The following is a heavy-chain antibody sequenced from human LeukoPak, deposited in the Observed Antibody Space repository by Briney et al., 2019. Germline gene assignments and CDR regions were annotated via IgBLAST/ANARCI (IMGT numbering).Heavy chain of an antibody. Sequence: PGGALRLSCAASGFTFSSYGMSWVRQAPGGGLGWVSAIIGSGGSTYYADSVKGRFTISRDNSKNTLYLQMNSLRAEDTAVYYCAKGTVSSWYDYWGQGTLVTVSS. V-gene: IGHV3-23*01. CDR1: GFTFSSYG. CDR3: AKGTVSSWYDY. D-gene: IGHD6-13*01. J-gene: IGHJ4*02. CDR2: IIGSGGST.